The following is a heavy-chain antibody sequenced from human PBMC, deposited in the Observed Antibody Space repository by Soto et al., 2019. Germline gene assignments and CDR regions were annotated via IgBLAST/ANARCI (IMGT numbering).Heavy chain of an antibody. CDR2: IYWDADK. CDR1: GFSLSTRGVG. D-gene: IGHD3-22*01. V-gene: IGHV2-5*02. CDR3: ARQDISGFYYDY. Sequence: QITLKESGPTLVKPTQTLTLTCTFSGFSLSTRGVGVGWIRQAPGKALEWLALIYWDADKRYSPSLKSRLTIXKXTSKKQVLLTMTNMDPVDTATYYCARQDISGFYYDYWGQGTLVTVSS. J-gene: IGHJ4*02.